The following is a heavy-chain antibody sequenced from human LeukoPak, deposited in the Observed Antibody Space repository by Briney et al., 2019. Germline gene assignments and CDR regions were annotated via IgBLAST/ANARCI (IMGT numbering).Heavy chain of an antibody. D-gene: IGHD3-16*01. Sequence: AETLSLTCTVSGGSINNYYWSWIRQPPGKGLEWIGYIYYSGSTNYNPSLKGRVTISVDTSKNQFSLKLYSVTAADTAVYYCSRWGHTHDYWGQGTLVTVSS. CDR1: GGSINNYY. V-gene: IGHV4-59*01. J-gene: IGHJ4*02. CDR2: IYYSGST. CDR3: SRWGHTHDY.